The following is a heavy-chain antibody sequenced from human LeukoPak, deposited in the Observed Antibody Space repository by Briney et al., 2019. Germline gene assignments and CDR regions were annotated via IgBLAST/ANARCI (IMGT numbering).Heavy chain of an antibody. Sequence: GGSVTLSCAASGFNYSSHAMSWVRPAPAKGLEWVSSLSGSGGTTHHADSVKGRFSISRDNSKNTLYLQLNSLRAEDTAVYYCAKGGSTSRVTTSRVVFGYYYYLDVWGKGTPVTVSS. J-gene: IGHJ6*03. D-gene: IGHD4-17*01. CDR2: LSGSGGTT. CDR3: AKGGSTSRVTTSRVVFGYYYYLDV. V-gene: IGHV3-23*01. CDR1: GFNYSSHA.